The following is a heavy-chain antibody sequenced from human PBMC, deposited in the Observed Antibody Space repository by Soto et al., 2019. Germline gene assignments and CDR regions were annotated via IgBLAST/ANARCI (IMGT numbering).Heavy chain of an antibody. Sequence: QVQLQESGPGLVKPSGTLSLTCAVSGDSISNSRWWTWVRQPPGKGLEWIGDIFHSGDTNYNPSLQSRVLIALDKSQNQFSLKVSSVTAADTAVYYCAYSTGWYRHDVWGQGTVVTVSS. CDR3: AYSTGWYRHDV. J-gene: IGHJ3*01. D-gene: IGHD6-19*01. CDR1: GDSISNSRW. CDR2: IFHSGDT. V-gene: IGHV4-4*02.